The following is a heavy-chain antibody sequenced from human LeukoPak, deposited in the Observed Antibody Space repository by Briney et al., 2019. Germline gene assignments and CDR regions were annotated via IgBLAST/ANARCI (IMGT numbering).Heavy chain of an antibody. Sequence: GGSLRLSCAASGFTFSDYYMTWIRQAPGKGLEWVSYISHSGSSIYYADSVKGRFTISRDNAKNSLYLQMNSLRVEDTAVYYCVRDWGRSSGWYNWGQGTLVTVSS. D-gene: IGHD6-19*01. CDR1: GFTFSDYY. V-gene: IGHV3-11*04. CDR2: ISHSGSSI. CDR3: VRDWGRSSGWYN. J-gene: IGHJ4*02.